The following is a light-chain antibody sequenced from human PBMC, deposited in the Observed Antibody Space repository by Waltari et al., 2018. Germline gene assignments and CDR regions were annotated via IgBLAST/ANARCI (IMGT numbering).Light chain of an antibody. J-gene: IGLJ2*01. CDR2: EAS. Sequence: QSALTQPPSASGSPGQSVTISCTGTSSAVGGYNYVSWYHQHPGKAPKVIIFEASKRPSGVPDRFSGSKSGNTASLTVSGLQAEDEADYFCSSYAGSDNPNVVFGGGTKLIVL. CDR1: SSAVGGYNY. V-gene: IGLV2-8*01. CDR3: SSYAGSDNPNVV.